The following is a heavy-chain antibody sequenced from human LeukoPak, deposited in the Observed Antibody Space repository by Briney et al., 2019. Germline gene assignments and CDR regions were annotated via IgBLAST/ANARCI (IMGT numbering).Heavy chain of an antibody. CDR3: AGGGEAWELLGY. D-gene: IGHD3-10*02. Sequence: SETLSLTCAVSGGSITNNHYWTWVRQPPGRELEWIADIFHSGIANYNPSLKSRVTISMDKSKNQFSLTLSSVTAADTAVYYCAGGGEAWELLGYWGQGTLVTVSS. CDR2: IFHSGIA. V-gene: IGHV4-4*02. J-gene: IGHJ4*02. CDR1: GGSITNNHY.